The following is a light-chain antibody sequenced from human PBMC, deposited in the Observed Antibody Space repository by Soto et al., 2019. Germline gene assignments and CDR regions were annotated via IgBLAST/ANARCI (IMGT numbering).Light chain of an antibody. V-gene: IGLV2-14*01. CDR3: SSYFSSSTPPYV. Sequence: QSALTQPASVSGSPGQSITISCTGTSSDLGGYNYVSWYQQHPGKAPKLMIYDVSNRPSGVSNRFSGSKSGDTASLTISGLQAEDEADYYCSSYFSSSTPPYVFGTGTKVTVL. CDR2: DVS. CDR1: SSDLGGYNY. J-gene: IGLJ1*01.